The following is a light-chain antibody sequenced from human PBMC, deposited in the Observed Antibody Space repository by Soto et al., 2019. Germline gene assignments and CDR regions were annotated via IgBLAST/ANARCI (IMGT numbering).Light chain of an antibody. V-gene: IGLV2-8*01. CDR3: SSYAGSDTDYV. CDR2: EVN. Sequence: QSVLTQPPSASGPPGQSVTISCPGTSSDVGGYNYVSLYQQDPGKAPKLLIHEVNKRPSAVPDRLSGSKSGNTATLIVSGLQAEDEADFYCSSYAGSDTDYVFGTGTKVTVL. CDR1: SSDVGGYNY. J-gene: IGLJ1*01.